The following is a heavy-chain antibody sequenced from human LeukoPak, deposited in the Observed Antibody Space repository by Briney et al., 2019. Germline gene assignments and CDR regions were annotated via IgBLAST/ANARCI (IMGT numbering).Heavy chain of an antibody. CDR2: FDPEDGET. J-gene: IGHJ4*02. V-gene: IGHV1-24*01. CDR3: ATAAGQHPLLAY. CDR1: GYTFTGYY. Sequence: ASVKVSCKASGYTFTGYYMHWVRQAPGKGLEWMGGFDPEDGETIYAQKFQGRVTMTEDTSTDTAYMELSSLRSEDTAVYYCATAAGQHPLLAYWGQGTLVTVSS. D-gene: IGHD6-13*01.